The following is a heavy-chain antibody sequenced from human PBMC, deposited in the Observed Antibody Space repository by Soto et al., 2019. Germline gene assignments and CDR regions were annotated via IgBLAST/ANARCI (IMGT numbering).Heavy chain of an antibody. CDR2: IYHSGST. V-gene: IGHV4-31*02. J-gene: IGHJ4*02. CDR1: GGSISSGGYY. CDR3: ARDFRGYDGEDY. D-gene: IGHD5-12*01. Sequence: SETLSLTCSVSGGSISSGGYYWSWFRHRPGKGWEWIGYIYHSGSTYYNPALKSRVTISLDTSKNQFSLRLSSVTAADTAVYYCARDFRGYDGEDYWGQGTLVTVSS.